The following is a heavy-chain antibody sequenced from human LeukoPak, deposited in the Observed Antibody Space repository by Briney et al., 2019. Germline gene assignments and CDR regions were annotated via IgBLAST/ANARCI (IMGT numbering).Heavy chain of an antibody. CDR2: ISVYNGET. CDR3: ARDRGGDTRSLSYFDN. V-gene: IGHV1-18*01. D-gene: IGHD2-21*02. Sequence: ASVKVSCKTFGYIFTNYGISWVRQAPGQGLEWMGWISVYNGETNYAQKLQGRVTMTRDTSTGTAHMELRSLRSDDTAVYYCARDRGGDTRSLSYFDNWSQGTLVTVSS. J-gene: IGHJ4*02. CDR1: GYIFTNYG.